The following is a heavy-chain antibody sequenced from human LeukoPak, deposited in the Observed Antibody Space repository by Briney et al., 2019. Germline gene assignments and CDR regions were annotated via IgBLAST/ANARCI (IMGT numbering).Heavy chain of an antibody. D-gene: IGHD3-22*01. CDR1: GGSISSNYY. CDR3: ARQNYYDSRI. CDR2: IYYSGST. V-gene: IGHV4-39*01. J-gene: IGHJ3*02. Sequence: SETLSLTCTVSGGSISSNYYWDWIRQPPGKGLEWIGSIYYSGSTYCNPSLKSRVTISVDTSKNQFSLKLSSVTAADTALYYCARQNYYDSRIWGQGTMVTVSP.